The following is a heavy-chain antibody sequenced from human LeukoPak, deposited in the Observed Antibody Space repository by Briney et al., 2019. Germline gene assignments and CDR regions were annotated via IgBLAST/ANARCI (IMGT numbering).Heavy chain of an antibody. CDR1: GFTFSDYY. J-gene: IGHJ4*02. CDR2: ISSSGSAI. D-gene: IGHD3-9*01. V-gene: IGHV3-11*04. Sequence: GGSLRLSCAASGFTFSDYYMSWIRQAPGKGLEWVSYISSSGSAIYSADSVKGRFTISRDNAKNSLYLQMNSLRAEDTAVYYCARGSPYYDILTGYFWDWGQGTLVTVSS. CDR3: ARGSPYYDILTGYFWD.